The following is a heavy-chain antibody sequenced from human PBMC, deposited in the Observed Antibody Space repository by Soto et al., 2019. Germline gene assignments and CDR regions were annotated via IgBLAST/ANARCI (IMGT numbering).Heavy chain of an antibody. J-gene: IGHJ6*02. Sequence: QVQLVESGGGVVQPGRSLRLSCAASGFTFSSYGMHWVRQAPGKGLEWVAVISYDGSNKYYADSVKGRFTISRDNSKNTLYLQMNSLSAEDTAVYYCAKDNGYSHTRGTDVWGQGTTVTVSS. CDR3: AKDNGYSHTRGTDV. CDR2: ISYDGSNK. CDR1: GFTFSSYG. V-gene: IGHV3-30*18. D-gene: IGHD5-18*01.